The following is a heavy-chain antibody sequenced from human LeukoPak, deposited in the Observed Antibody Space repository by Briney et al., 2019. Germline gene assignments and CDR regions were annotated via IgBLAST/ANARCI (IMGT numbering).Heavy chain of an antibody. CDR1: GGSISSYY. J-gene: IGHJ5*02. Sequence: SETLSLTCTVSGGSISSYYWGWIRQPPGKGLEWIANIHYSGSTNYNPSLKSRVTISKDTSKNQFSLKLTSVSAADTAVYYCARGGYYDSSGYYGNWFDPWGQGTLVTVSS. CDR2: IHYSGST. V-gene: IGHV4-59*01. D-gene: IGHD3-22*01. CDR3: ARGGYYDSSGYYGNWFDP.